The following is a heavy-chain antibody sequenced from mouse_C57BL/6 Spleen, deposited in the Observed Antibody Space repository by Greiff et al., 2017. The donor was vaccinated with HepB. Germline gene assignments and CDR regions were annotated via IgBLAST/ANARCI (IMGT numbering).Heavy chain of an antibody. Sequence: VQLQQSGAELVRPGTSVKMSCKASGYTFTNYWIGWAKQRPGHGLEWIGDIYPGGGYTKYNEKFKGKATLTADKSSSTAYMQFSSLTSEDSAIYYCARSDSSGLFAYWGQGTLVTVSA. CDR3: ARSDSSGLFAY. J-gene: IGHJ3*01. V-gene: IGHV1-63*01. CDR1: GYTFTNYW. CDR2: IYPGGGYT. D-gene: IGHD3-2*02.